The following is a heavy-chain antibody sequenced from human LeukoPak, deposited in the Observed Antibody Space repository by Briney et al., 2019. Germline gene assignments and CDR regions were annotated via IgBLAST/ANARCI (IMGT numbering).Heavy chain of an antibody. Sequence: ASVKVSCKASGYTFTGYYMHWVRQAPGQGLEWMGWINPNSGGTNYAQKLQGRVTMATDTSTSTAYMELRSLRSDDTAVYYCARDSFSIAVAGTHFDYWGQGTLVTVSS. CDR3: ARDSFSIAVAGTHFDY. CDR2: INPNSGGT. V-gene: IGHV1-2*02. J-gene: IGHJ4*02. D-gene: IGHD6-19*01. CDR1: GYTFTGYY.